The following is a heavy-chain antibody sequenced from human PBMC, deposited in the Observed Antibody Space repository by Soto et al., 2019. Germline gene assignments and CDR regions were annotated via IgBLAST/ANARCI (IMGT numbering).Heavy chain of an antibody. J-gene: IGHJ6*02. CDR1: GYSFTSYW. D-gene: IGHD1-26*01. CDR2: VYPGDSDA. V-gene: IGHV5-51*01. CDR3: ARQGWEVPRNYFAMDV. Sequence: PGESLKISCKGSGYSFTSYWIGWVRQMPGKGLEWMGIVYPGDSDARYSPSFQGRVTFSVDKSINTAYVQWSSLKASDTAIYYCARQGWEVPRNYFAMDVWGPGTMVTVSS.